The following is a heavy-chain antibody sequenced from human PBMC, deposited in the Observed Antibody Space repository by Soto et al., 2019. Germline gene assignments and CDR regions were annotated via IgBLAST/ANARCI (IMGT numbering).Heavy chain of an antibody. J-gene: IGHJ4*02. V-gene: IGHV1-69*13. CDR1: GGTFSSYA. CDR2: IIPIFGTA. Sequence: ASVKVSCKASGGTFSSYAISWVRQAPGQGLEWMGGIIPIFGTANYAQKFQGRVTITADESTSTAYMELSSLRSEDTAVYYCASFTIAAAGSLDYWGQGTLVTVSS. D-gene: IGHD6-13*01. CDR3: ASFTIAAAGSLDY.